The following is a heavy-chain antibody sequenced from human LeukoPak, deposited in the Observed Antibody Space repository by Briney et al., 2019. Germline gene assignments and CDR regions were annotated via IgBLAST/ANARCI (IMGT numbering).Heavy chain of an antibody. CDR1: GSTFSDAW. Sequence: PGGSLRLSCAASGSTFSDAWMSWVRHTPGKGLEWVGRIRSRTHGGTADYAAPVKGRFTMSRDDSKSTLYLQMNSLKTEDTGLYYCASERGDYGIDYWGQGTLVTVSS. V-gene: IGHV3-15*01. D-gene: IGHD4-17*01. CDR2: IRSRTHGGTA. CDR3: ASERGDYGIDY. J-gene: IGHJ4*02.